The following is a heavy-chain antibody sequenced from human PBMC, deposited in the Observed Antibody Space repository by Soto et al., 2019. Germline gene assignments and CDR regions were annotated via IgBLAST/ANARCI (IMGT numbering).Heavy chain of an antibody. CDR2: ISACSGST. J-gene: IGHJ4*01. D-gene: IGHD2-8*01. V-gene: IGHV1-18*04. CDR3: ARDSEVCAKHCF. CDR1: GYTFTSYG. Sequence: GASVKVSCKASGYTFTSYGISWVRQAPGQGLEWMGWISACSGSTSYAQKLQGRVTMTTDTSTSTAYMELSSLRSDDTAVYYCARDSEVCAKHCFRGQRTPVTVSS.